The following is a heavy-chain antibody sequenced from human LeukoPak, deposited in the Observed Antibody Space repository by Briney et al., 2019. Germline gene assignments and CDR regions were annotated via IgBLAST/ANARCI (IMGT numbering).Heavy chain of an antibody. J-gene: IGHJ4*02. D-gene: IGHD1-26*01. CDR3: ARDPPGEDWGLLRVLDY. V-gene: IGHV3-13*01. CDR2: IGTAGDT. CDR1: GFTFSSYD. Sequence: GGSLRLSCAASGFTFSSYDMHWVRQATGKGLEWVSAIGTAGDTYYPGSVKGRFTISRENAKNSLYLQMNSLRAEDTAVYYCARDPPGEDWGLLRVLDYWGQGTLVTVSS.